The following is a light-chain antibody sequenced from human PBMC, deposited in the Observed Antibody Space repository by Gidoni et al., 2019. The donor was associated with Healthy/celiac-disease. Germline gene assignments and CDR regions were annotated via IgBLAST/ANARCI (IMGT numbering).Light chain of an antibody. CDR1: QDISNY. Sequence: DIQMTQSPSSLSASVGDRVTITCQASQDISNYLNWYQQKPGKAPKLLIYDASNLETGVPSRFSGSGSGTDFTVTISSLQPEDIATYYCQQYDSFGGGTKVEIK. CDR3: QQYDS. J-gene: IGKJ4*01. V-gene: IGKV1-33*01. CDR2: DAS.